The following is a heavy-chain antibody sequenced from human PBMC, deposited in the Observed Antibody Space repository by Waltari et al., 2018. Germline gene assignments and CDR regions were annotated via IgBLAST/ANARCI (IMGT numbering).Heavy chain of an antibody. CDR2: IYHSGST. CDR3: ARFHYGDGGGGRYNWFDP. J-gene: IGHJ5*02. D-gene: IGHD4-17*01. Sequence: QLQLQESGSGLVKPSQTLSLTCAVSGGSISSGGYSWSWIRQPPGKGLEWIGYIYHSGSTYYTPSLKCRVTISVARSKNQFSLKLSSVTAADTAVYYCARFHYGDGGGGRYNWFDPWGQGTLVTVSS. V-gene: IGHV4-30-2*01. CDR1: GGSISSGGYS.